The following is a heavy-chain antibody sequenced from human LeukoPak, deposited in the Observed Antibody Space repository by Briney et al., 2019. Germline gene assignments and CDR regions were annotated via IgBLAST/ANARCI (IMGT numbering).Heavy chain of an antibody. CDR1: GFTFSGSG. D-gene: IGHD3-22*01. V-gene: IGHV3-73*01. CDR3: AKEEGGLIGP. Sequence: SGGSLRLSCAASGFTFSGSGIHWVRQASGKGLEWVGRIRSKANNYATAYAASVKGRFIISRDDSKNAAYLQMSSLRTDDTAVYYCAKEEGGLIGPWGQGTLVTVSS. J-gene: IGHJ5*02. CDR2: IRSKANNYAT.